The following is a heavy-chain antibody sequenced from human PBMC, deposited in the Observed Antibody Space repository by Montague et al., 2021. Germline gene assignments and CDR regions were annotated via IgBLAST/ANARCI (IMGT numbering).Heavy chain of an antibody. CDR2: ISPNGDNT. Sequence: SLRLSCAGSGFTFRNYGMHWVRHVPGKGLEYVSAISPNGDNTYYAYSVKGRFTISRDNSKNTLYLQMHSLRAEDTALYYCVREVFSPNGMDVWGQGTTVTVSS. CDR1: GFTFRNYG. V-gene: IGHV3-64D*09. J-gene: IGHJ6*02. CDR3: VREVFSPNGMDV. D-gene: IGHD1-26*01.